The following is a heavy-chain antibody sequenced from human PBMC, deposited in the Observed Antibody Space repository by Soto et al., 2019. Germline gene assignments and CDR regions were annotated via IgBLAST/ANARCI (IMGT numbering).Heavy chain of an antibody. CDR1: GHNFSGHY. V-gene: IGHV1-2*02. CDR2: INPNSGGR. Sequence: ASVKVSCKAPGHNFSGHYMYWVRQAPGHGLEWMGWINPNSGGRKYAQKFQGRVTMTRDTSITTGYMDLRGLTSDDTGVYYCASAPPYYGISGYLEVWGLGTLVTAPQ. D-gene: IGHD3-22*01. CDR3: ASAPPYYGISGYLEV. J-gene: IGHJ4*02.